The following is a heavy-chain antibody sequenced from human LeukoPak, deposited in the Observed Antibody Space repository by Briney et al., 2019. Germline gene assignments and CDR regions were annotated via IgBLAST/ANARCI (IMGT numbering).Heavy chain of an antibody. Sequence: ASVKVSCKASGYAFTSYDINWVRQATGQGLEWMGWMNPNSGNTGYAQKFQGRVTITRNTSISTAYTELSSLRSEDTAVYYCARGVYDFWSGPLGLWGQGTMVTVSS. D-gene: IGHD3-3*01. J-gene: IGHJ3*01. CDR2: MNPNSGNT. CDR1: GYAFTSYD. V-gene: IGHV1-8*03. CDR3: ARGVYDFWSGPLGL.